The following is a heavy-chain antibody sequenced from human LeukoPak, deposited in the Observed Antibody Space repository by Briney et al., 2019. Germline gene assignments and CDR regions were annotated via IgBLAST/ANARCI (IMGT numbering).Heavy chain of an antibody. CDR2: IYPGDSDP. J-gene: IGHJ2*01. Sequence: GESLKISCKGSGYRFNTYWIAWVRQMPGKGLEWMGIIYPGDSDPRYRPSFQGQVNISADKSISTAYLQWNSLKASDTAMYYCARVHDSSGYYWYFDLWGRGTLLTVSS. V-gene: IGHV5-51*01. CDR1: GYRFNTYW. CDR3: ARVHDSSGYYWYFDL. D-gene: IGHD3-22*01.